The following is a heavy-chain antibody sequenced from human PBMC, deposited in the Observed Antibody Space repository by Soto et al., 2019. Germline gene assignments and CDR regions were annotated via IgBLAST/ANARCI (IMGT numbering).Heavy chain of an antibody. CDR2: MSYDGSHE. CDR1: GFTFSSYG. Sequence: GGSLRLSCVASGFTFSSYGMHWVRQAPGKGLEWVAVMSYDGSHEYYADSVKGRFTISRDNSKTILYLQMNSLRLEDTAVYYCAKGSVLGVVEAPLAILGGVDVWGQGAMVTVSS. V-gene: IGHV3-33*06. D-gene: IGHD2-8*01. CDR3: AKGSVLGVVEAPLAILGGVDV. J-gene: IGHJ6*02.